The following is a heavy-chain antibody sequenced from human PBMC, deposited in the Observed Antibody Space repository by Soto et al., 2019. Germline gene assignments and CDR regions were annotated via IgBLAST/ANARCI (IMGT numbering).Heavy chain of an antibody. CDR1: GFTFSSYG. J-gene: IGHJ6*02. CDR2: IWYDGSNK. D-gene: IGHD5-18*01. CDR3: AGDSYGYWYYYYGMDV. V-gene: IGHV3-33*01. Sequence: PGGSLRLSCAASGFTFSSYGMHWVRQAPGKGLEWVAVIWYDGSNKYYADSVKGRFTISRDNSKNTLYLQMNSLRAEDTAVYYCAGDSYGYWYYYYGMDVWGQGTTVTVSS.